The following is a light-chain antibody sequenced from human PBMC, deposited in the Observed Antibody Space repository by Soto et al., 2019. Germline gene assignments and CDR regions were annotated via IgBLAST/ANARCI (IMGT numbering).Light chain of an antibody. J-gene: IGKJ1*01. CDR2: GAS. CDR1: QSVSRRY. Sequence: IVLTQSPGTLALSPGERATLSCRASQSVSRRYLAWYQQKPGQAPRLLIYGASSRATGIPERFSGSGSGTDFTLTISRLEPEDFEVYYCQQYGSSPQTFGQGTKGDIK. V-gene: IGKV3-20*01. CDR3: QQYGSSPQT.